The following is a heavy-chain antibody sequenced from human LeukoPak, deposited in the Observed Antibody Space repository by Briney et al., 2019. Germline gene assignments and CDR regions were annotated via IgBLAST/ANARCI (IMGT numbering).Heavy chain of an antibody. V-gene: IGHV3-30*02. CDR3: AKVPHSWGLFDS. CDR1: GFTFTIFG. J-gene: IGHJ4*02. Sequence: GRSLRLSCAASGFTFTIFGLHWVRQAPGKGLEWVAFIRDDGSTRYYADSVKGRFTVSRDNSKNTLYLQMDSLRTEDTAVYYCAKVPHSWGLFDSWGQGTLVTVSS. D-gene: IGHD3-16*01. CDR2: IRDDGSTR.